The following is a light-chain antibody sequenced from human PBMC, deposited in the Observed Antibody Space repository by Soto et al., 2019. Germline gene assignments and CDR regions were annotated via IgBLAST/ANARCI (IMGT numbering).Light chain of an antibody. Sequence: QSVLTQPPSMSGAPGQRVTISCTGSNSNIGAGYDVHWYQQLPGTAPKLLLYGNTNRPSGVPDRFSGSKSGTSASLAITGLQADDEADYYCQSYDSSLSASVFGGGTKLTVL. CDR2: GNT. J-gene: IGLJ2*01. CDR3: QSYDSSLSASV. CDR1: NSNIGAGYD. V-gene: IGLV1-40*01.